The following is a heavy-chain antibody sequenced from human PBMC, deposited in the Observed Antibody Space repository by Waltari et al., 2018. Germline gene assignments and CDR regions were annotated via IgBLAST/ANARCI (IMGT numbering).Heavy chain of an antibody. Sequence: QVQLVQSGAEVKKPGASVKVSCKVSGYTLTELSMPWVRQAPGKGLEWRGGFGHEDGETIYAQKVKGRVTMTEDTSTDTAYMELSSLRSEYTAVYYCATGSDGWLGPLPIVDYWGQGTLVTVSS. J-gene: IGHJ4*02. CDR2: FGHEDGET. D-gene: IGHD5-12*01. CDR1: GYTLTELS. CDR3: ATGSDGWLGPLPIVDY. V-gene: IGHV1-24*01.